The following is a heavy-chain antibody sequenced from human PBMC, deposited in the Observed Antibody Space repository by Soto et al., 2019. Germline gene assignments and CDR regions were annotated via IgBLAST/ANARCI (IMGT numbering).Heavy chain of an antibody. D-gene: IGHD3-16*01. V-gene: IGHV4-39*01. Sequence: PSETLSLTCTVSNGSISSSNYYWAWIRQPPGKGLEWIGSIYYSGTTYYKPSLKSRLTISVDTSKNQFSLRLTSVPAADTAVYYCARRDFYGGKFDLWGRGTLVTVSS. CDR3: ARRDFYGGKFDL. CDR2: IYYSGTT. J-gene: IGHJ2*01. CDR1: NGSISSSNYY.